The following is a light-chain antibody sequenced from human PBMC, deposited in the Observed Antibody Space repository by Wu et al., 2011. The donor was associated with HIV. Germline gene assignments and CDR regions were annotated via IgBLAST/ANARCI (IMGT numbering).Light chain of an antibody. CDR2: GAS. J-gene: IGKJ4*01. Sequence: PGERVTLSCRASQTVNSKYLAWYQQKFGQPPRLLIYGASTRATGIPARFSGSGSGTEFTLTISSMQSEDFAVYYCQQYNNWLTFGGGTKVETK. CDR3: QQYNNWLT. V-gene: IGKV3-15*01. CDR1: QTVNSKY.